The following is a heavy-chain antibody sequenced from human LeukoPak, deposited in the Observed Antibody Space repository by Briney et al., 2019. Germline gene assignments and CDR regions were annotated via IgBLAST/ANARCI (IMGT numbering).Heavy chain of an antibody. CDR2: ISGSGANT. V-gene: IGHV3-23*01. J-gene: IGHJ4*02. CDR1: GGSISSYY. Sequence: ETLSLTCTVSGGSISSYYWSWIRQPPGKGLEWVSTISGSGANTYYADSVRGQFTISRDNSKNTLYLHMNSLRAEDTAVYYCAKERAGYTNPYYFDYWGQGTLVTVSS. D-gene: IGHD3-16*02. CDR3: AKERAGYTNPYYFDY.